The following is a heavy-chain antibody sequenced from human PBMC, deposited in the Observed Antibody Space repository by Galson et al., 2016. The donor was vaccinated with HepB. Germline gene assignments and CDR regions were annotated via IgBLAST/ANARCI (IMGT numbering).Heavy chain of an antibody. J-gene: IGHJ5*02. CDR1: GGSISSSSYY. D-gene: IGHD6-19*01. CDR2: IYDSGST. V-gene: IGHV4-39*01. CDR3: ARKKYSSGRWPIKKRNNLFDP. Sequence: SETLSLTCTVSGGSISSSSYYWGWIRQPPGKGLEWIGSIYDSGSTFYNPSLKSRVTISVDTSKNQFSLKLSSVTAADTAVYYCARKKYSSGRWPIKKRNNLFDPGGQGTLGTVSS.